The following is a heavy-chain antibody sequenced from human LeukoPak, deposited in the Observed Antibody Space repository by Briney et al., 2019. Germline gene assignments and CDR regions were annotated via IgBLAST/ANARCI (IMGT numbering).Heavy chain of an antibody. CDR1: GYTFTGYY. J-gene: IGHJ6*02. D-gene: IGHD2-2*01. CDR2: INPNSGGT. Sequence: ASVKVSCKASGYTFTGYYMHWVRQAPGQGIEWMGWINPNSGGTNYAQKFQGRVTMTRDTSISTAYMELSRLRSDDTAVYYCARGGGVVVPADENYYGMDVWGQGTTVTVSS. CDR3: ARGGGVVVPADENYYGMDV. V-gene: IGHV1-2*02.